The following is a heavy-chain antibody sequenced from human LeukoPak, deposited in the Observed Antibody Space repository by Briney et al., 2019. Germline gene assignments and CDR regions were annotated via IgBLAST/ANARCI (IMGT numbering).Heavy chain of an antibody. V-gene: IGHV1-18*01. CDR1: GYTFTSYG. CDR2: ISAYNGNT. J-gene: IGHJ5*01. Sequence: GASVKDSCKASGYTFTSYGISWVRQAPGQGLEWMGWISAYNGNTNYAQKLQGRVTMTTDTSTSTAYMELRSLRSDDTAVYYCAFTGCSGGSCYDWFDSWGQGTLVTVSS. CDR3: AFTGCSGGSCYDWFDS. D-gene: IGHD2-15*01.